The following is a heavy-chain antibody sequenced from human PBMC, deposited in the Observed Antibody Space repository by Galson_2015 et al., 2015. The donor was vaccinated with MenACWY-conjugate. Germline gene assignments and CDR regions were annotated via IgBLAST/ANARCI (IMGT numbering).Heavy chain of an antibody. D-gene: IGHD2-15*01. V-gene: IGHV4-39*01. CDR2: IHYSGGT. CDR3: ARRRPRDIGGAFDI. Sequence: SETLSLTCTVSGDSISNRDYYWGWIRQPPGKGLQWIGNIHYSGGTYYNPSLKSRVTISVDTSQSQFSLRLRSVAAADTAAYYCARRRPRDIGGAFDIWGQGTMVTVSS. CDR1: GDSISNRDYY. J-gene: IGHJ3*02.